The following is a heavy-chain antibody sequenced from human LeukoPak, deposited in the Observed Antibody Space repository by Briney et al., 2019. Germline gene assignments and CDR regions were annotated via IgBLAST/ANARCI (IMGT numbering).Heavy chain of an antibody. J-gene: IGHJ6*03. D-gene: IGHD6-19*01. CDR3: ARVGVSSGWRRTYYYYMDV. CDR1: GFTFSSYW. CDR2: INSDGSST. Sequence: GGPLRLSCAASGFTFSSYWMHWVRQAPGKGLVWVSRINSDGSSTSYADSVKGRFTISRDNAKNTLYLQMNSLRAEDTAVYYCARVGVSSGWRRTYYYYMDVWGKGTTVTISS. V-gene: IGHV3-74*01.